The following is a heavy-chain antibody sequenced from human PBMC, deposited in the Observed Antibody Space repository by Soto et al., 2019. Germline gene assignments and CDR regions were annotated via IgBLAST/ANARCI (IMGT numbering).Heavy chain of an antibody. Sequence: PGESLKISCKGSGYSFTSYWISWVRQMPGKGLEWMGRIDPSDSYTNYSPSFQGHVTISADKSISTAYLQWSSLKASDTAMYYCARNSGSSDYYYYYGMDVWGQGPTVTVS. V-gene: IGHV5-10-1*01. CDR3: ARNSGSSDYYYYYGMDV. CDR2: IDPSDSYT. CDR1: GYSFTSYW. J-gene: IGHJ6*02. D-gene: IGHD1-26*01.